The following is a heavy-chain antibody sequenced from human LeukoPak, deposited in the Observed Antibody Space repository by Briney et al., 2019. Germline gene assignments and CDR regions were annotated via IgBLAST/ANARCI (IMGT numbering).Heavy chain of an antibody. Sequence: PGGSLRLSCAASGFTFSSYGMSWVRQAPGKGLEWVSAISGSGGSTYYADSVKGRFTISRDNSKSTLYLQINSLRAEDTAVYFCARGGVDYYGSGTYYLMYYFDYWGQGALVTVSS. J-gene: IGHJ4*02. CDR3: ARGGVDYYGSGTYYLMYYFDY. CDR2: ISGSGGST. V-gene: IGHV3-23*01. D-gene: IGHD3-10*01. CDR1: GFTFSSYG.